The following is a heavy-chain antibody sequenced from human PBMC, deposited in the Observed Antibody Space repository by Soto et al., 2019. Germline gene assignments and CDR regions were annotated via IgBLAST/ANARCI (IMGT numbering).Heavy chain of an antibody. Sequence: EVQLLESGGGLVQPGGSLRLSCAASGFTFSSYAMSWVRQAPGKGLEWVSAISGSGGSTYYADSVKGRFTISRDNSKNTLYLQMNSLRAEDTAVYYCAKDATFRITMVRGVIITSLDYWGQGTLVTVSS. CDR3: AKDATFRITMVRGVIITSLDY. J-gene: IGHJ4*02. D-gene: IGHD3-10*01. CDR2: ISGSGGST. V-gene: IGHV3-23*01. CDR1: GFTFSSYA.